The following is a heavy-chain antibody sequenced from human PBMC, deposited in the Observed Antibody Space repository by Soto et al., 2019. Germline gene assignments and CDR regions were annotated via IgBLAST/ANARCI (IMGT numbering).Heavy chain of an antibody. D-gene: IGHD3-22*01. J-gene: IGHJ4*02. V-gene: IGHV1-46*01. CDR3: ARDLVSGRRGYYDSSGYTLDY. Sequence: ASVKVSCKXSGYTFTSYYMHWVRQAPGQGLEWMGIINPSGGSTSYAQKFQGRVTMTRDTSTSTVYMELSSLRSEDTAVYYCARDLVSGRRGYYDSSGYTLDYWGQGTLVTVSS. CDR2: INPSGGST. CDR1: GYTFTSYY.